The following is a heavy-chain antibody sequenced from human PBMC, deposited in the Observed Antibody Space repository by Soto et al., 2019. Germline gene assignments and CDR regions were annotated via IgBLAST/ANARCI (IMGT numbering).Heavy chain of an antibody. CDR3: ARDFAAEDIVVVPAAERYYYYGMDV. V-gene: IGHV1-69*13. Sequence: ASVKVSCKASGGTFSSYAISWVRQAPGQGLEWMGGIIPIFGTANYAQKFQGRVTITADESTSTAYMELSSLRSEDTAVYYCARDFAAEDIVVVPAAERYYYYGMDVWGQGITVTVSS. CDR2: IIPIFGTA. CDR1: GGTFSSYA. J-gene: IGHJ6*02. D-gene: IGHD2-2*01.